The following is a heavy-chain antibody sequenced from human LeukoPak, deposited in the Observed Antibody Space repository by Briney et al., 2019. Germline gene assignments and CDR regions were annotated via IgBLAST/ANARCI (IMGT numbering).Heavy chain of an antibody. CDR3: ARSSLGARIYCSSTSCYGLDY. V-gene: IGHV1-69*13. CDR2: IIPIFGTA. J-gene: IGHJ4*02. CDR1: GYTFTDYY. D-gene: IGHD2-2*01. Sequence: ASVKLSCKVSGYTFTDYYMHWVQQAPGQGLEWMGGIIPIFGTANYAQKFQGRVTITADESTSTAYMQLSSLRSEDTAVYYCARSSLGARIYCSSTSCYGLDYWGQGTLVTVSS.